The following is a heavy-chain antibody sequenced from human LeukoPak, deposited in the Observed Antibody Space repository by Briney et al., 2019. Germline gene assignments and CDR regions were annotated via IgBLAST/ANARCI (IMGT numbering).Heavy chain of an antibody. CDR1: GYSFTSYW. CDR2: VNPADSDT. V-gene: IGHV5-51*01. J-gene: IGHJ1*01. Sequence: PGESLKISCKGSGYSFTSYWIAWVRQMPGKGLEWMGTVNPADSDTRYSPSFQGQVTISVDKSISTAYLQWSSLQASDTAMYYCATVPRIPAVGNTEYFQYWGQGTLVTVSS. D-gene: IGHD6-13*01. CDR3: ATVPRIPAVGNTEYFQY.